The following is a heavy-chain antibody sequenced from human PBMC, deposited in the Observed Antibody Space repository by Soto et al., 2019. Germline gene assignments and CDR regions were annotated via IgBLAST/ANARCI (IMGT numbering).Heavy chain of an antibody. Sequence: GESLKISCKGSGYSFTSYWISWVRQMPGKGLEWMGRIVLSDFYTNFSLFFQGHVTISAAKSISTAFLHWSSLKASDTAMYYCARLSGSSSEKNYYYYYYMDVWGKGTTVTVSS. CDR2: IVLSDFYT. CDR3: ARLSGSSSEKNYYYYYYMDV. J-gene: IGHJ6*03. D-gene: IGHD1-26*01. CDR1: GYSFTSYW. V-gene: IGHV5-10-1*01.